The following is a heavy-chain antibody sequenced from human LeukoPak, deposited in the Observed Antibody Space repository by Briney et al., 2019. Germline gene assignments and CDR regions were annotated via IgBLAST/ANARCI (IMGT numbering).Heavy chain of an antibody. J-gene: IGHJ3*02. D-gene: IGHD3-16*01. CDR3: ARVASVRSAFDI. CDR1: GYTFTSYG. V-gene: IGHV1-18*04. CDR2: ISAYNGNT. Sequence: ASVKVSCKASGYTFTSYGISWVRQAPGQGLEWMGWISAYNGNTNYAQKLQGRVTMTTDTSTSTAYMELSRLRSDDTAVYYCARVASVRSAFDIWGQGTMVTVSS.